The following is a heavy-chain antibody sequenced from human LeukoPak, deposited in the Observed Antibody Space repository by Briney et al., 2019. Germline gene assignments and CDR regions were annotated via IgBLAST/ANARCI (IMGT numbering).Heavy chain of an antibody. J-gene: IGHJ6*02. CDR2: IYTSGST. V-gene: IGHV4-4*07. Sequence: SETLSLTCTVSGGSISSYYWSWIRQPAGKGLEWIGRIYTSGSTNYNPSLKSRVTMSVDTSKNQFSLKLSSVTAADTAVYYCARVRGTCSSTSCYEEIDVWGQGTTVTVSS. D-gene: IGHD2-2*01. CDR3: ARVRGTCSSTSCYEEIDV. CDR1: GGSISSYY.